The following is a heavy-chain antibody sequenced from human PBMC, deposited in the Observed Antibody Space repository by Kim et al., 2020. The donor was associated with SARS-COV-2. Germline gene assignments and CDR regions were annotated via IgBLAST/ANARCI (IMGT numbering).Heavy chain of an antibody. CDR3: ARGSNQLNTKTMITSTGHFDY. CDR2: IYRDATT. Sequence: SETLSLTCAVSGGSVNSNNWWNWVRQAPGKNLEWIGEIYRDATTKYSPSLESRVSISLDKSMNTFSLKLASVTAADTAVYFCARGSNQLNTKTMITSTGHFDYWGQGILVTVSS. J-gene: IGHJ4*02. V-gene: IGHV4-4*02. D-gene: IGHD3-16*01. CDR1: GGSVNSNNW.